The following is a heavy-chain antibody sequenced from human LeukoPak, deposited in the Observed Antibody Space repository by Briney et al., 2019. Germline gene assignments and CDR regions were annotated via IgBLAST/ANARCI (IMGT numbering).Heavy chain of an antibody. CDR1: GGSISSYY. CDR3: ARHYVSGSYYYFDY. D-gene: IGHD1-26*01. V-gene: IGHV4-4*09. Sequence: PSETLSLTCTVSGGSISSYYWGWIRQPPGKGLEWIGYIYTSGSTNYNPSLKSRATISVDTSKNQFSLKLSSVTAADTAVYYCARHYVSGSYYYFDYWGQGTLVTVSS. J-gene: IGHJ4*02. CDR2: IYTSGST.